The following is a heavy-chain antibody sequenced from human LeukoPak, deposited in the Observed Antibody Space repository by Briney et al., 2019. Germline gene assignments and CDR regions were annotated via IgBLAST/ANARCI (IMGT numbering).Heavy chain of an antibody. CDR1: GFTFSSYA. D-gene: IGHD3-10*01. Sequence: GGSLRLSCAASGFTFSSYAMSWVRQAPGKGLEWVSAISGSGGGTYYADSVKGRFTISRDNSKNTLYLQMNSLRAEDTAVYYCAKVSITMVRGVDFPLDYWGQGTLVTVSS. V-gene: IGHV3-23*01. CDR2: ISGSGGGT. CDR3: AKVSITMVRGVDFPLDY. J-gene: IGHJ4*02.